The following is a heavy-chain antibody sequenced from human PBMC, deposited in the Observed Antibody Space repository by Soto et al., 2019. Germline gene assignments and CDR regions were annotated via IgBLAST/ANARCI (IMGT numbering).Heavy chain of an antibody. CDR3: ATLVPAPIKLFPRLGWFDP. D-gene: IGHD2-2*02. V-gene: IGHV1-69*13. J-gene: IGHJ5*02. Sequence: SVKVSCKASGGTFSSETLTWLRQAPGQGLEWMGGIIPITDTANYAQKFQGRVTITADESTSTVYMELSSLRSEDTAVYYCATLVPAPIKLFPRLGWFDPWGQGTLVTVSS. CDR2: IIPITDTA. CDR1: GGTFSSET.